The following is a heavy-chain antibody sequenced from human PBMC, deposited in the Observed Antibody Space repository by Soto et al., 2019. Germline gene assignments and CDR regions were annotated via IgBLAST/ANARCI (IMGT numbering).Heavy chain of an antibody. V-gene: IGHV4-59*01. CDR1: GGSMSDYF. D-gene: IGHD3-10*01. Sequence: SETLSLTCSVSGGSMSDYFWSWIRQSPGKGLEWIGYIYYLGSTDYNPSLKSRVTISADTSKRQFSLRLTSVTAADTAVYYCARDGYDGSGSPYPAYWGPGTLVTDS. CDR2: IYYLGST. J-gene: IGHJ4*02. CDR3: ARDGYDGSGSPYPAY.